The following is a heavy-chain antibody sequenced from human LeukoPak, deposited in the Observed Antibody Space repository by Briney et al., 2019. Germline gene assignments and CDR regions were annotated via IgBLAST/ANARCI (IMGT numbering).Heavy chain of an antibody. CDR3: ARSHYFDSGGYYYYYYGLDV. CDR2: ISDTGGNT. D-gene: IGHD3-22*01. Sequence: GGSLRLSCAASGFTFTTYGMIWVRQAPGKGLEWVSSISDTGGNTYYADSVKGRFTISRDNAKKTLYLQMNSLRAEDTAVYYCARSHYFDSGGYYYYYYGLDVWGQGTTVSVSS. J-gene: IGHJ6*02. CDR1: GFTFTTYG. V-gene: IGHV3-23*01.